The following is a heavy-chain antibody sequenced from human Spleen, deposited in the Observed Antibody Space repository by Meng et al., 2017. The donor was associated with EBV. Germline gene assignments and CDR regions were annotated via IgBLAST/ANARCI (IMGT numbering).Heavy chain of an antibody. V-gene: IGHV3-53*01. J-gene: IGHJ4*02. CDR2: IYWSGDT. CDR1: GFTVSNNY. D-gene: IGHD2-2*01. Sequence: LGVAGGTFIQPGGPLRLSCAALGFTVSNNYMTWVRQPPGKGLEWVSIIYWSGDTRYADSVKGRFTISRDNSKNTLYLQMNSLRVDDTAVYYCARDTKDWGQGTLVTVSS. CDR3: ARDTKD.